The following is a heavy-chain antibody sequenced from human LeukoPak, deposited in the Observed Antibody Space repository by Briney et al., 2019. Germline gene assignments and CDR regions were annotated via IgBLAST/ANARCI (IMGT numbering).Heavy chain of an antibody. CDR1: GYSISSGYY. Sequence: PSETLSLTCTVSGYSISSGYYWGWIRQPPGKGLEWIGSIYHSGSTYYNPSLKSRVTISVDTSKNQFSLKLSSVTAADTAVYYCARFSQNHQRFDYWGQGTLVTVSS. D-gene: IGHD2/OR15-2a*01. CDR2: IYHSGST. V-gene: IGHV4-38-2*02. CDR3: ARFSQNHQRFDY. J-gene: IGHJ4*02.